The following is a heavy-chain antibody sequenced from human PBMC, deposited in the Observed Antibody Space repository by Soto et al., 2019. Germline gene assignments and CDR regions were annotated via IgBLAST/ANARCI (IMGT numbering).Heavy chain of an antibody. CDR1: GGSISSYY. CDR2: IYCSGST. J-gene: IGHJ6*03. V-gene: IGHV4-59*01. D-gene: IGHD6-13*01. CDR3: ARGIAAAGRNYYYYYMDV. Sequence: SETLSLTCTVSGGSISSYYWSWIRQPPGKGLEWIGYIYCSGSTNYNPSLKSRVTISVDTSKNQFSLKLSSVTAADTAVYYCARGIAAAGRNYYYYYMDVWGKGTTVTVSS.